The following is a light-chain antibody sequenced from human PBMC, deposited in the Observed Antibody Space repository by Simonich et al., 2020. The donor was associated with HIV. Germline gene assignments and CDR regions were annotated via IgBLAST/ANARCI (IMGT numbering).Light chain of an antibody. J-gene: IGKJ5*01. Sequence: DIQMTQSPSSLSASIGKRVTIPCRASQSISNYLNWYQQKAGKDPKLLIYAASSLQSGGPSKFSCGGSGTDFTLTISRLQPEDFGTYYCQQSYSTPIAFGQGTRLEMK. CDR1: QSISNY. CDR3: QQSYSTPIA. CDR2: AAS. V-gene: IGKV1-39*01.